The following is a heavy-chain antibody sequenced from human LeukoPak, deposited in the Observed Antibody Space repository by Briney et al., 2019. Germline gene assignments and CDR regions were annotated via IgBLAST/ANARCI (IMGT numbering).Heavy chain of an antibody. J-gene: IGHJ4*02. D-gene: IGHD3-10*01. V-gene: IGHV3-23*01. CDR3: AKLRGYYGSGSYWAFDY. Sequence: GGSLRLSCAASGFTFSSYAMSWVRQAPGKGLEWVSAISGSGGSTYYADSVKGRFTISRDNSKNTLYLQMNSLRAEDTAVYYCAKLRGYYGSGSYWAFDYWGQGTLVTVSS. CDR1: GFTFSSYA. CDR2: ISGSGGST.